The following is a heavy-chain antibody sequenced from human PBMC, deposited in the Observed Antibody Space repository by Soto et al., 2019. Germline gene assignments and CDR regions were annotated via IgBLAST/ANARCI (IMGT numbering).Heavy chain of an antibody. CDR1: GYSFTICW. Sequence: PGESLKISCQGSGYSFTICWISWVRRMPGQGLEWMGRIDPSDSDTDYSPSFQGHVTISVDKSISTAYLQWSTLKASDTAIFYCXRHTTPRDGYNYPLFDFWGQGTLVTVSS. J-gene: IGHJ4*02. CDR2: IDPSDSDT. D-gene: IGHD5-12*01. CDR3: XRHTTPRDGYNYPLFDF. V-gene: IGHV5-10-1*01.